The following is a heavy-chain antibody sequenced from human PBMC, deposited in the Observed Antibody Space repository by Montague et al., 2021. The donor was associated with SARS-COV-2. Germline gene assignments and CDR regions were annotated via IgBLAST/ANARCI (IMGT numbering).Heavy chain of an antibody. V-gene: IGHV4-39*01. J-gene: IGHJ6*03. D-gene: IGHD3-10*01. CDR2: ISYSGRT. Sequence: SETLSLTCTVSGGSVSSSPYYRGWIRQPPGRGLEWVGSISYSGRTYFSPSPKSRLTISVDSSENQFSLRLSSVTAADTAVYYCASSYYYGSGTYVYNYYMDVWGKGTTVTVSS. CDR3: ASSYYYGSGTYVYNYYMDV. CDR1: GGSVSSSPYY.